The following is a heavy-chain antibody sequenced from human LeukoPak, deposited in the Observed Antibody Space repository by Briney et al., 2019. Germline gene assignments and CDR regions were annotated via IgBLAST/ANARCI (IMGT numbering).Heavy chain of an antibody. J-gene: IGHJ5*02. CDR3: ARQLRATMVRSNWFDP. D-gene: IGHD3-10*01. CDR2: IYYSGST. V-gene: IGHV4-39*01. Sequence: SETLSLTCTVSGGSISSSSYYWGWIRQPPGKGLEWIGSIYYSGSTYYNPSLKSRVTISVDTSKNQFSLKLSSVTAADTAVYYCARQLRATMVRSNWFDPWGQGTLVTVSS. CDR1: GGSISSSSYY.